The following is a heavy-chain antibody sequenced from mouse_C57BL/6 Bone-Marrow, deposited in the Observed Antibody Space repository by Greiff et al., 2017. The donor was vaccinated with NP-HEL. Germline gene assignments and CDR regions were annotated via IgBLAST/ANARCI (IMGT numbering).Heavy chain of an antibody. Sequence: QVQLKESGAELVRPGASVKLSCKASGYTFTDYYINWVKQRPGQGLEWIARIYPGSGNTYYNEKFKGKATLTAEKSSSTAYMQLSSLTSEDSAVYFCARDYGSSFPSSWYFDVWGTGTTVTVSS. D-gene: IGHD1-1*01. CDR1: GYTFTDYY. J-gene: IGHJ1*03. V-gene: IGHV1-76*01. CDR3: ARDYGSSFPSSWYFDV. CDR2: IYPGSGNT.